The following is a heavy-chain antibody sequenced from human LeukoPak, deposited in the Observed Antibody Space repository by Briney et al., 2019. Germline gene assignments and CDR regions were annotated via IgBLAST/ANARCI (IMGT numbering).Heavy chain of an antibody. CDR1: GGSFSGYY. Sequence: PSETLSLTCAVHGGSFSGYYWSWIRQPPGKGLEWIGEINHSGSTNYNPSLKSRVTISVDTSKNQFSLKLSSVTAADTAVYYCARGLGGYCSSTSCSKRYFDYWGQGTLVTVSS. D-gene: IGHD2-2*01. CDR2: INHSGST. V-gene: IGHV4-34*01. CDR3: ARGLGGYCSSTSCSKRYFDY. J-gene: IGHJ4*02.